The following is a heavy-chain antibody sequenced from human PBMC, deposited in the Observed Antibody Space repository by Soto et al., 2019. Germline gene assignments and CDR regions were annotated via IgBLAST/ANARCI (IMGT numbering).Heavy chain of an antibody. D-gene: IGHD1-1*01. V-gene: IGHV3-74*01. CDR2: INDDGIST. Sequence: PGGSLRLSCAASGFTFSMYWMHWVRQVPGKGPEWVSRINDDGISTNYADSVKGRFTISRDNAKNTLYLQMNALRVEDTGVYYFNRGPRPNSTGTGAFWGQGTLVTVSS. CDR1: GFTFSMYW. J-gene: IGHJ4*02. CDR3: NRGPRPNSTGTGAF.